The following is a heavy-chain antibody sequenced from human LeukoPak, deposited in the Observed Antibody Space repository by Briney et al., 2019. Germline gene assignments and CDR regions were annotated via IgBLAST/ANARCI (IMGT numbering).Heavy chain of an antibody. CDR3: ARVPSIAAVGISLDY. CDR1: GFTFSSYG. D-gene: IGHD6-13*01. J-gene: IGHJ4*02. V-gene: IGHV3-30*03. Sequence: PGGSLGLSCVASGFTFSSYGMHWVRQAPGKGLEWVAVISYDGRHKYYADSVKGRFTISRDNSKNTLYLQMNSLRAEDTAMYYCARVPSIAAVGISLDYWGQGPLVTV. CDR2: ISYDGRHK.